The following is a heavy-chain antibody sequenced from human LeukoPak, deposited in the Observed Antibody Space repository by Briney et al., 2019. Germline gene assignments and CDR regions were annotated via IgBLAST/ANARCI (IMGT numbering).Heavy chain of an antibody. Sequence: ASVKVSCKASGYTFTSYDINWVRQATGQGLEWTGWMNPNSGNTGYAQKFQGRVTMTRDTSTSTVYMELSSLRSEDTAVYYCARGLGELLHFDYWGQGTLVTVSS. D-gene: IGHD3-10*01. CDR3: ARGLGELLHFDY. CDR1: GYTFTSYD. V-gene: IGHV1-8*02. CDR2: MNPNSGNT. J-gene: IGHJ4*02.